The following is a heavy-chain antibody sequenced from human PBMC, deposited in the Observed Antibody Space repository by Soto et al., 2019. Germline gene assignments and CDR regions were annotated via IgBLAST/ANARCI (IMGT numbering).Heavy chain of an antibody. J-gene: IGHJ5*02. Sequence: PSETLSLTCAVSGGSISTTNWWSWVRQPPGKGLEWIGEIYHTGSTNYNPSLKSRVTISVDKSKNQLSLKLSFVTAADTAVYYCTRDTYIPPTTWGQGTVVTVSS. CDR2: IYHTGST. CDR1: GGSISTTNW. D-gene: IGHD2-2*01. CDR3: TRDTYIPPTT. V-gene: IGHV4-4*02.